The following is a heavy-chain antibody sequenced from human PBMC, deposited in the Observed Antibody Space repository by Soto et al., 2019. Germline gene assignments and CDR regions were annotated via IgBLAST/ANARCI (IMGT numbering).Heavy chain of an antibody. CDR1: GFTFSNYA. D-gene: IGHD2-2*01. Sequence: GGSLRLSCAASGFTFSNYAMSWVRQAPGKGLEWVSAISGSGGSTYYADSVKGRFTISRDNSKNTLYLQMNSLRAEDTAVYYCAKDIDIVVVPAAAFFDYWGQGTLVTVSS. J-gene: IGHJ4*02. V-gene: IGHV3-23*01. CDR3: AKDIDIVVVPAAAFFDY. CDR2: ISGSGGST.